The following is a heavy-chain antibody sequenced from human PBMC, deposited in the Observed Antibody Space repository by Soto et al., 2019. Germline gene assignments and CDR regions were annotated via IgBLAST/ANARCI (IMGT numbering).Heavy chain of an antibody. CDR3: ARDSYNFDD. CDR1: GRSIRSYY. CDR2: IYYSGST. Sequence: KTSETLSLTCTVSGRSIRSYYWSWIRQPPGKGLEWIGYIYYSGSTEYNPSLKSRVTISVDTSKNQFSLKLRSVTAADTAVYYCARDSYNFDDWGQGILVTVSS. J-gene: IGHJ4*02. D-gene: IGHD5-18*01. V-gene: IGHV4-59*01.